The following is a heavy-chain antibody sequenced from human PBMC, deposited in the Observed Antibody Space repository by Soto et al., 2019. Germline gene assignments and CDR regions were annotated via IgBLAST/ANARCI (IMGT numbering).Heavy chain of an antibody. J-gene: IGHJ4*02. CDR1: GFVFEMYW. D-gene: IGHD6-19*01. CDR2: ISDDGART. V-gene: IGHV3-74*01. Sequence: PGGSLRLSCAASGFVFEMYWMHWVRQTPGKGPEWVSRISDDGARTDYADSVKGRFTISRDNSKNTLYLQMNSLRAEDTAVYYCARDRAPGYSSGWFHYFDYWGQGTLVTVSS. CDR3: ARDRAPGYSSGWFHYFDY.